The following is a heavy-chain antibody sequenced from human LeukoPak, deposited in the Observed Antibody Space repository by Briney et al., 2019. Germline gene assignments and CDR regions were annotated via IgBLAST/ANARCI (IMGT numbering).Heavy chain of an antibody. J-gene: IGHJ4*02. D-gene: IGHD2-21*02. CDR1: GGSISSYY. CDR2: IYYSGST. V-gene: IGHV4-59*01. CDR3: ARVVTSRGFLFDY. Sequence: SETLSLTCTVSGGSISSYYWSWIRQPPGKGLEWIGYIYYSGSTNYNPSPKSRVTISVDTSKNQFSLNLSSVTAADTAVYYCARVVTSRGFLFDYCGQGTLVTVSS.